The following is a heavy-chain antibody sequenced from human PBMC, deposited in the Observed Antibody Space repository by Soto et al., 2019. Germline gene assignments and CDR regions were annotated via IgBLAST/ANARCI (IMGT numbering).Heavy chain of an antibody. J-gene: IGHJ4*02. CDR2: ISYRGGT. Sequence: QMQLQESGPGLVKPSETLSLTCTVSGDSISSSVYYWAWIRQSPGKGLEWIGSISYRGGTYYNPSLKSRVTISVDTSKKQFSLKLTSVTAADTAVYYCARKSDAGLSKPPDYWGQGTLVTVSS. CDR3: ARKSDAGLSKPPDY. V-gene: IGHV4-39*01. D-gene: IGHD2-2*01. CDR1: GDSISSSVYY.